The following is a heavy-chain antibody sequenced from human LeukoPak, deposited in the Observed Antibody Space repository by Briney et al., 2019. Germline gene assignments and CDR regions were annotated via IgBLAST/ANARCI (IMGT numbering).Heavy chain of an antibody. CDR2: ISSSSSYI. CDR1: GFTFSSYS. J-gene: IGHJ4*02. V-gene: IGHV3-21*01. CDR3: ARDYDFWSGYGRMDY. D-gene: IGHD3-3*01. Sequence: GGSLRLSCAASGFTFSSYSMNWVRQAPGKGLEWVSSISSSSSYIYYADSVKGRFTISRDNAKNSLYLQMNSLRAEDTAVYYCARDYDFWSGYGRMDYWGQGTLVTVSS.